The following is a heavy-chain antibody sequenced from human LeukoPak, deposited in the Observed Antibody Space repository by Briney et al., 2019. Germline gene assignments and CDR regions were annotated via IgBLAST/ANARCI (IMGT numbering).Heavy chain of an antibody. CDR3: ARLVRHDILTGYWGLGWFDP. CDR1: GYSFTSYW. J-gene: IGHJ5*02. Sequence: GESLKISCKGSGYSFTSYWIGWVRQMPGKGLEWMGIIYPGDSDTRYSPSFQGQVTISADKSISTAYLQWSSLKASDTAMYYCARLVRHDILTGYWGLGWFDPWGQGTLVTVSS. V-gene: IGHV5-51*01. D-gene: IGHD3-9*01. CDR2: IYPGDSDT.